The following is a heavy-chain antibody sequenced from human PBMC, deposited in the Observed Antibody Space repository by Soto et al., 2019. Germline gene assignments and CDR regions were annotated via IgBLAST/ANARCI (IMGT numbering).Heavy chain of an antibody. J-gene: IGHJ4*02. CDR3: AKDRVLLWFGESIDY. Sequence: QVQLVESGGGVVQPGRSLRLSCAASGFTFSSYGMHWVRQAPGKGLEWVAVIPYDGSNKYYADSVKGRFTISRDNSKNTLYLQMNSLRAEDTAVYYCAKDRVLLWFGESIDYWGQGTLVTVSS. CDR2: IPYDGSNK. CDR1: GFTFSSYG. V-gene: IGHV3-30*18. D-gene: IGHD3-10*01.